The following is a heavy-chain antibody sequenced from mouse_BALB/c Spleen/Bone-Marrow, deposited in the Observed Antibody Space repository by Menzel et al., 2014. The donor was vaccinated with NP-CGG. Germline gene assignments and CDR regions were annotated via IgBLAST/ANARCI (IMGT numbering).Heavy chain of an antibody. CDR2: IDPETGGT. CDR3: TRGGNFITTVVGGFDY. D-gene: IGHD1-1*01. Sequence: QVQLQQSGAELVRPRASVTLSCKASGYTFTDYEMHWVKQTPVHGLEWIGAIDPETGGTAYNQKFKGKATLTADKSSSTAYMELRSLTSEDSAVYYCTRGGNFITTVVGGFDYWGQGTTLTVSS. V-gene: IGHV1-15*01. J-gene: IGHJ2*01. CDR1: GYTFTDYE.